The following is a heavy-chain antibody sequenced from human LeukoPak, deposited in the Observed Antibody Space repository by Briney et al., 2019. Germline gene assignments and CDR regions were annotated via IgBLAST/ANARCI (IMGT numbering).Heavy chain of an antibody. D-gene: IGHD2-2*01. CDR1: GYSFTCYW. Sequence: GESLKISCKGSGYSFTCYWIGCVRQMSGKGLECMGIYYPGGSDATYSPSFQGQVTISADKSISTAYLQWSSLKASDTAMYYCASTSRTPAGSNALDYWGQGTLVTVSS. CDR2: YYPGGSDA. J-gene: IGHJ4*02. CDR3: ASTSRTPAGSNALDY. V-gene: IGHV5-51*01.